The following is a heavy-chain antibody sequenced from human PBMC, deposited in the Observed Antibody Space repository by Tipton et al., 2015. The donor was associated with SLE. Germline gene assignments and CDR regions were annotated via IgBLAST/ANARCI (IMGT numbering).Heavy chain of an antibody. V-gene: IGHV3-23*03. J-gene: IGHJ3*02. CDR1: GFTFSSYA. CDR3: ARGGYSSGWRAFDI. Sequence: SLRLSCAASGFTFSSYAMSWVRQAPGKGLEWVSVIYSGGSTYYADSVKGRFTISRDNSKNTLYLQMNSLRAEDTAVYYCARGGYSSGWRAFDIWGQGTMVTVSS. CDR2: IYSGGST. D-gene: IGHD6-19*01.